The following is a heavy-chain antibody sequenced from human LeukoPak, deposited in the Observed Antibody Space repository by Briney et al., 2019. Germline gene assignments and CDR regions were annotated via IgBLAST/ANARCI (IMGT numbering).Heavy chain of an antibody. CDR2: ISGSGGST. CDR1: GFTFSSYG. CDR3: AKATTYSSGLSEYFQH. J-gene: IGHJ1*01. V-gene: IGHV3-23*01. Sequence: GGTLRLSCAASGFTFSSYGMSWVRQAPGKGLEWVSAISGSGGSTYYADSVKGRFTISRDNSKNTLYLQMNSLRAEDTAVYYCAKATTYSSGLSEYFQHWGQGTLVTVSS. D-gene: IGHD6-19*01.